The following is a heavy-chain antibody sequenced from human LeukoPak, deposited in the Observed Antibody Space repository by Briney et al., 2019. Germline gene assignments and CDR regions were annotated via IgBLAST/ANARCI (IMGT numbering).Heavy chain of an antibody. CDR2: INSGSSTI. Sequence: PGGSLRLSCAASGFTFSTYSMNWVRQAPGKGLEWVSYINSGSSTIYYADSVKGRFTISRDNAKNSLYLQMNSLRAEDTAVYYCARADTLDYWGQGTLVTVSS. D-gene: IGHD2-15*01. CDR3: ARADTLDY. J-gene: IGHJ4*02. V-gene: IGHV3-48*01. CDR1: GFTFSTYS.